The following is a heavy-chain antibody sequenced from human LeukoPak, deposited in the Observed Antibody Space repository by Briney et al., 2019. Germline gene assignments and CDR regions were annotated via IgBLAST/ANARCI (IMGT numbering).Heavy chain of an antibody. CDR1: GFTFSSYS. CDR2: ISSSSSYI. Sequence: GGSLRLSCAASGFTFSSYSMNWVRQAPGKGLEWVSSISSSSSYIYYADSVKGRFTISRDSAKNSLYLQMNSLRAEDTAVYYCARGGTIFGVVTSFDYWGQGTLVTVSS. CDR3: ARGGTIFGVVTSFDY. D-gene: IGHD3-3*01. V-gene: IGHV3-21*01. J-gene: IGHJ4*02.